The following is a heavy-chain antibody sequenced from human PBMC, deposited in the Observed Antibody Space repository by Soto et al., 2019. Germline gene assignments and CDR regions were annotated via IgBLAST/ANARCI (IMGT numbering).Heavy chain of an antibody. V-gene: IGHV5-51*01. Sequence: PGESLKISCKGSGYSFTSYWIGWVRQMPGKGLEWMGIIYPGDSDTRYSPSFQGQVTISADKSISTAYLQWSSLKASDTAMYYCARHFSPFFSGMTSFWSGYHPSWFDPWGQGTLVTSPQ. CDR2: IYPGDSDT. CDR3: ARHFSPFFSGMTSFWSGYHPSWFDP. J-gene: IGHJ5*02. D-gene: IGHD3-3*01. CDR1: GYSFTSYW.